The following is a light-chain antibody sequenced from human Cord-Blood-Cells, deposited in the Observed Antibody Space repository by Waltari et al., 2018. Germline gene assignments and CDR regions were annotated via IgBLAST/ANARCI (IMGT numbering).Light chain of an antibody. J-gene: IGLJ3*02. CDR3: CSYAGSYTWV. CDR1: SSDVGGYNY. CDR2: YFS. Sequence: QSALTQPRSVSGSPGQSSTLSCPGPSSDVGGYNYVSWYQQHPGKSPKLMIYYFSKRPSGVPDRLSGSKSGNTASLTISGLQAEDEAEYCCCSYAGSYTWVFGGGTKLTVL. V-gene: IGLV2-11*01.